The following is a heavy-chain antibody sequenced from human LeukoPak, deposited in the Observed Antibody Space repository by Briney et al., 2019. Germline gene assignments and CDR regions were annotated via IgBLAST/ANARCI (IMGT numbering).Heavy chain of an antibody. D-gene: IGHD3-10*01. CDR2: IYYSGST. V-gene: IGHV4-31*03. CDR3: ARLWVGASEYYFDY. Sequence: SQTLSLPCTVSGGSISSGGYYWSWIRQHPGKGLEWNVYIYYSGSTYYNPSLKSRVTISVDTSKNQFSRKLSSVTAADTAVYYCARLWVGASEYYFDYWGQGTLVTVSS. J-gene: IGHJ4*02. CDR1: GGSISSGGYY.